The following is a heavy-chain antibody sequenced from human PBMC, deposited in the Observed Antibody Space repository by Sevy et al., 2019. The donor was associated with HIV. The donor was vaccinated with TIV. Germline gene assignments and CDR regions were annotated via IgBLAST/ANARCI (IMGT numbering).Heavy chain of an antibody. CDR1: GFNFGSYA. V-gene: IGHV3-23*01. D-gene: IGHD3-22*01. Sequence: GGSLRLSCAASGFNFGSYAMSWVRQAPGKGLEWVSAISGSGGSTYYADSVKGRFTISRDNSKNTLDLQMNGLRAEDTAIYYCAKDNHYDSRGYYYGMRPSEGAFDIWGQGTMVTVSS. J-gene: IGHJ3*02. CDR3: AKDNHYDSRGYYYGMRPSEGAFDI. CDR2: ISGSGGST.